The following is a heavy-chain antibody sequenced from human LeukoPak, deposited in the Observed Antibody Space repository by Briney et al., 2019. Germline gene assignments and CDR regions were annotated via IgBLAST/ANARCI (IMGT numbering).Heavy chain of an antibody. J-gene: IGHJ3*01. CDR2: IHYDGRA. CDR3: AREVITQAIAMVYL. Sequence: SQTLSLTCTVSGGSISSANHFWSWVRQSPGEGLEWIGYIHYDGRAHYNPSLKSRVSMSLDMSKNQFSLSLSSVTAADTAIYYCAREVITQAIAMVYLWGQGTMVSVSS. V-gene: IGHV4-30-4*08. D-gene: IGHD5-18*01. CDR1: GGSISSANHF.